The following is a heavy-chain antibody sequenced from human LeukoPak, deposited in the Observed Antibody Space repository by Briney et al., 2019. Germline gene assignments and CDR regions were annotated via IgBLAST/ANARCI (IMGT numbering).Heavy chain of an antibody. CDR2: ISYDGSNK. J-gene: IGHJ4*02. V-gene: IGHV3-30-3*01. CDR1: GFTFSSYA. D-gene: IGHD2-21*02. Sequence: GGSLRLSCAASGFTFSSYAMHWVRQAPGKGLEWVAVISYDGSNKYYADSVKGRFTISRDNSKNTLYLQMNSLRAEDTAVYYCARDQGPYCGGDCYGDWGQGTLVTVSS. CDR3: ARDQGPYCGGDCYGD.